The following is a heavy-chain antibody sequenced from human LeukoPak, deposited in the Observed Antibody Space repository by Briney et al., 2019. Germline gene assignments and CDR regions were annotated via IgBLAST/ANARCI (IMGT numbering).Heavy chain of an antibody. CDR2: ISYDGSNK. V-gene: IGHV3-30*18. Sequence: GGSLRLSCAASGFTFSSYGMHWVRQAPGKGLEWVAVISYDGSNKYYADSVKGRFTISRDNSKNTLYLQMNSLRAEDTAVYYCAKEPPRIYGSGSYFGDYWGQGTLVTVSS. D-gene: IGHD3-10*01. CDR1: GFTFSSYG. CDR3: AKEPPRIYGSGSYFGDY. J-gene: IGHJ4*02.